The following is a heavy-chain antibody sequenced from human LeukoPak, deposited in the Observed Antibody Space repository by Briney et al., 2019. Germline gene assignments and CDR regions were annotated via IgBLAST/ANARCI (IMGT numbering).Heavy chain of an antibody. CDR3: ARVGDSSGYWTYYFDY. CDR1: GFTFSSYW. J-gene: IGHJ4*02. V-gene: IGHV3-7*01. D-gene: IGHD3-22*01. Sequence: PGGSLRLSCAASGFTFSSYWMSWVRQAPGKGLEWVANIKQDGSEKYYVDSVKGRFTISRDNAKNSLYLQMNSLRAEDTAVYYCARVGDSSGYWTYYFDYWGQGTLVTVSS. CDR2: IKQDGSEK.